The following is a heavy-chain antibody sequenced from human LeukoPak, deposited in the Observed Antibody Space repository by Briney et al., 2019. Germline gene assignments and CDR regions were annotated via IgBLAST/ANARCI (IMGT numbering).Heavy chain of an antibody. D-gene: IGHD3-10*01. CDR2: ISHSGST. CDR1: GGSISSGGYY. V-gene: IGHV4-30-2*01. CDR3: ARAPYGSATNNYYMDV. J-gene: IGHJ6*03. Sequence: SETLSLTCTVSGGSISSGGYYWNWIRQPPGKGLEWIGYISHSGSTYYNPSLKSRVTISVDTSKNQFSLILSSVTAADTAMYYCARAPYGSATNNYYMDVWGKGTTVTVSS.